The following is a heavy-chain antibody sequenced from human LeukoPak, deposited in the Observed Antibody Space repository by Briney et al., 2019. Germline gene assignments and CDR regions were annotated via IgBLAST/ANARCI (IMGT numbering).Heavy chain of an antibody. CDR1: GGSISSSSYY. CDR2: IYYSGST. CDR3: ARPSGGYSLAFDI. V-gene: IGHV4-39*01. J-gene: IGHJ3*02. Sequence: KPSETLSLTCTVSGGSISSSSYYWGWIRQPPGKGLEWIGSIYYSGSTYYNPSLKSRVTISVDTSKNQFSLKLSSVTAADTAVYYCARPSGGYSLAFDIWGQGTMVTVSS. D-gene: IGHD3-10*01.